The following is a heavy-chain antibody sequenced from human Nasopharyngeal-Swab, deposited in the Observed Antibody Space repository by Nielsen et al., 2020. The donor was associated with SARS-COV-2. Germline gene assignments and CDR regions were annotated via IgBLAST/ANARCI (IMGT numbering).Heavy chain of an antibody. D-gene: IGHD2-2*01. CDR3: AKDEYIVVVPAALRLDY. CDR2: ISYDGSNK. J-gene: IGHJ4*02. Sequence: WIRQPPGKGLEWVAVISYDGSNKYYADSVKGRFTISRDNSKNTLYLQMNSLRAEDTAVYCCAKDEYIVVVPAALRLDYWGQGTLVTVSS. V-gene: IGHV3-30-3*02.